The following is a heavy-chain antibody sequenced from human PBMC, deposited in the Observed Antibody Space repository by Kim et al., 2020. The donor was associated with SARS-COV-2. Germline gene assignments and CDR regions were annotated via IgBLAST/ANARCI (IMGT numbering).Heavy chain of an antibody. D-gene: IGHD3-9*01. CDR2: IYYSGST. V-gene: IGHV4-39*01. CDR1: GGSISSSSYY. J-gene: IGHJ5*02. Sequence: SETLSLTCTVSGGSISSSSYYWGWIRQPPGKGLEWIGSIYYSGSTYYNPSLKSRVTISVDTSKNQFSLKLSSVTAADTAVYYCARQGTTLRYFDWLPRNRRFDPWGQGTLVTVSS. CDR3: ARQGTTLRYFDWLPRNRRFDP.